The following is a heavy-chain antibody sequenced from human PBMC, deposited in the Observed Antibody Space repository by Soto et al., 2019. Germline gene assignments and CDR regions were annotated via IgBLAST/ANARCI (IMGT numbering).Heavy chain of an antibody. J-gene: IGHJ5*02. CDR1: GYSISSGYY. Sequence: SETLSLTCAVSGYSISSGYYWGWLRQPPGKGLEWIGSIYHVGSTYYNPSLNSRVTLSIDMTNNHVSLILNSVTAADTAVYYCARVGPWVPYYYDSSPDTSENWFDPWGQVTLVXV. CDR3: ARVGPWVPYYYDSSPDTSENWFDP. V-gene: IGHV4-38-2*01. D-gene: IGHD3-22*01. CDR2: IYHVGST.